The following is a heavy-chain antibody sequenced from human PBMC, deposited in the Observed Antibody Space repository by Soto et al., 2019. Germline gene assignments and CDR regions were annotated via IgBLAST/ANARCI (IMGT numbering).Heavy chain of an antibody. Sequence: GGSLRLSCAASGFTFSNAWMNWVRQAPGKGLEWVGRIKSKTDGGTTDYAAPVKGRFTISRDDSKNTLYLQMNSLKTEDTAVYYCTSTYYDFWSGYSMPTWGQGTLVTVSS. CDR1: GFTFSNAW. CDR3: TSTYYDFWSGYSMPT. V-gene: IGHV3-15*07. CDR2: IKSKTDGGTT. D-gene: IGHD3-3*01. J-gene: IGHJ5*02.